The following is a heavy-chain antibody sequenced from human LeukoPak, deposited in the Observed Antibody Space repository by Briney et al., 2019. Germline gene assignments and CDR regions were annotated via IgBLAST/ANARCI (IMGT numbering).Heavy chain of an antibody. CDR1: GFTFSSYS. J-gene: IGHJ4*02. CDR3: ARSAAYDFWSGYYFY. V-gene: IGHV3-48*01. CDR2: ISSSSSTI. D-gene: IGHD3-3*01. Sequence: PGGSLRLSCAASGFTFSSYSMNWVRQAPGKGLEWVSYISSSSSTIYYADSVKGRFTISRDNAKNSLYLQMNSLRAEDTAVYYCARSAAYDFWSGYYFYWGQGTLVTVSS.